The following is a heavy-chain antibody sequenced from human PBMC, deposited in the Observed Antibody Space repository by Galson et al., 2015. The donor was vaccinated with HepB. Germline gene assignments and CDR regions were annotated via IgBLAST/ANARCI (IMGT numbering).Heavy chain of an antibody. Sequence: SLRLSCAASGFTFSSYAMHWVRQAPGKGLEWVAVISYDGSNKYYADSVKGRFTISRDNSKNTLYLQMNSLRAEDTAVYYCARHSSSWYYFDYWGQGTLVTVSS. CDR2: ISYDGSNK. D-gene: IGHD6-13*01. CDR3: ARHSSSWYYFDY. CDR1: GFTFSSYA. V-gene: IGHV3-30*04. J-gene: IGHJ4*02.